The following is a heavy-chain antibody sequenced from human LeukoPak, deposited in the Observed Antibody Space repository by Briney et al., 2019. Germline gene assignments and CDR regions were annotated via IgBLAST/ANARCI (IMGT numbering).Heavy chain of an antibody. CDR1: GLMFSSFW. CDR2: ISTDGSEK. CDR3: VRESGYGEY. D-gene: IGHD3-3*01. Sequence: QPGGPLRLPCKASGLMFSSFWMTWVRRPPGRGLEWVAGISTDGSEKHYVGSVRGRFTISRDNAKSSLYLQMNSLRVEDTALYYCVRESGYGEYWGQGTLVAVSS. J-gene: IGHJ4*02. V-gene: IGHV3-7*01.